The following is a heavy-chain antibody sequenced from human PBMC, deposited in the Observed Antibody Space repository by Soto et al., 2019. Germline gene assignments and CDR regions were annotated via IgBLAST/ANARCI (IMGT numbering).Heavy chain of an antibody. CDR1: GFSLSTRGVG. V-gene: IGHV2-5*02. D-gene: IGHD3-22*01. Sequence: QITLKESGPTLVKPTQTLTLTCTFSGFSLSTRGVGVGWIRQPPGKALEWLALIYWDDDKRYSPSLKNRLTIXXATSKNQVVLKMSDVDSVDTATYYWSHTRWHDGSGYSHFDYWGRGTLVTVSS. CDR2: IYWDDDK. CDR3: SHTRWHDGSGYSHFDY. J-gene: IGHJ4*02.